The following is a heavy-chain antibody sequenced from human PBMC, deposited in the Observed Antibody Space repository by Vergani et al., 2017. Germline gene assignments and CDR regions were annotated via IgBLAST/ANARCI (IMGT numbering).Heavy chain of an antibody. Sequence: EVQLVPSGAEVKTPGESLKISCKGSGYSFTSYRIGWVRQMPGKGLEWMGIIYPGDSDTRYSPSFQGQVTIPADKSSSTAYLQWSSLKASDTAMYYCARGPVYYYDSSGDFAPECFQHWGQGTLVTVSS. V-gene: IGHV5-51*01. CDR3: ARGPVYYYDSSGDFAPECFQH. J-gene: IGHJ1*01. D-gene: IGHD3-22*01. CDR2: IYPGDSDT. CDR1: GYSFTSYR.